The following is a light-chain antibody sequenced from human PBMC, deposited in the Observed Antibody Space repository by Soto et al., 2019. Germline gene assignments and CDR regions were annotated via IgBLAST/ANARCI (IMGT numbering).Light chain of an antibody. CDR1: QSVSSSY. Sequence: DIVLTQSPGTVSSPPGKRATLSCRASQSVSSSYLAWYQQKPGQAPRLLIYGASSRATDIPDRFSGSGSGTDFALTISRLEPEDFAVYYCQQYGTSPLTFGGGTKVEI. CDR2: GAS. J-gene: IGKJ4*01. V-gene: IGKV3-20*01. CDR3: QQYGTSPLT.